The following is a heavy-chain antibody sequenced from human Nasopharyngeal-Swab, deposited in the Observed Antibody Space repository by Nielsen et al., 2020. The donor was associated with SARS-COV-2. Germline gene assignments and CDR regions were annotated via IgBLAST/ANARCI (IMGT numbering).Heavy chain of an antibody. D-gene: IGHD3-10*01. J-gene: IGHJ3*02. Sequence: ASVKVSCKASGYTFTSYAMHWVRQAPGQRLEWMGWINAGNGSTKYSQKFQGRVTITRDTSASTAYMELSSLRSEDTAVYYCARDPRGDDAFDIWGQGTMVTVSS. CDR2: INAGNGST. CDR3: ARDPRGDDAFDI. CDR1: GYTFTSYA. V-gene: IGHV1-3*01.